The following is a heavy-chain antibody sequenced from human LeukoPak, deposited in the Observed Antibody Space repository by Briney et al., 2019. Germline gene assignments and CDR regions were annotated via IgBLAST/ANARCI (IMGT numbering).Heavy chain of an antibody. CDR3: ARLPTFYYDSSGYHYDY. D-gene: IGHD3-22*01. CDR1: GLAFSSYS. Sequence: GGSLRLSCVASGLAFSSYSMHWVRQAPGKGLEWVGVISYDGSDEYYTDSVKGRFTISRDNSKNTVYLQMNSLRADDTALYYCARLPTFYYDSSGYHYDYWGQGTLVTVSS. V-gene: IGHV3-30*04. CDR2: ISYDGSDE. J-gene: IGHJ4*02.